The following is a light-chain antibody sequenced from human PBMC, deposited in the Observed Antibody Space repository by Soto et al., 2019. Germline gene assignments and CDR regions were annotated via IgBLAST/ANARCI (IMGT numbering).Light chain of an antibody. CDR1: SSDVGNYNL. CDR2: EGT. CDR3: CSYAASNVV. V-gene: IGLV2-23*01. J-gene: IGLJ2*01. Sequence: QSVLTQPASVSGSPGQSITISCNGTSSDVGNYNLVSWYQQKSGRAPKLIIYEGTKRPSGISNRFSGSKSGNTASLTISGLQVDDEADYYCCSYAASNVVFGGGTKVTVL.